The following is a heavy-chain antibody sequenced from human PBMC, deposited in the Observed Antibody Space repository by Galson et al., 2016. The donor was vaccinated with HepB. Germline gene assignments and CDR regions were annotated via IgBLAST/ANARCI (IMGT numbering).Heavy chain of an antibody. CDR3: AKGGLSSRWASS. CDR2: LSDGCDTT. V-gene: IGHV3-23*01. J-gene: IGHJ4*02. D-gene: IGHD6-13*01. Sequence: SLRLSCATSGFTFSNSAMTWVRQAPGKGLEWMSTLSDGCDTTYYADSVKGRFTVSRDTSKNTLYLQMNSLRVDDTALYYCAKGGLSSRWASSWGQGTLVTVSS. CDR1: GFTFSNSA.